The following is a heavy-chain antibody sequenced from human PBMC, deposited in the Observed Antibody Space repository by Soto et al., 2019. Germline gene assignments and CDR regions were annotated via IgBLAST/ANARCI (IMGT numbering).Heavy chain of an antibody. CDR1: GFTFSSYA. CDR3: AKPPPVLRYLDWLLENYFDY. D-gene: IGHD3-9*01. CDR2: ISGSGGST. Sequence: GGSLRLSCAASGFTFSSYAMSWVRQAPGKGLEWVSAISGSGGSTYYADSVKGQFTISRDNSKNTLYLQMNSLRAEDTAVYYCAKPPPVLRYLDWLLENYFDYWGQRTLVTVSS. J-gene: IGHJ4*02. V-gene: IGHV3-23*01.